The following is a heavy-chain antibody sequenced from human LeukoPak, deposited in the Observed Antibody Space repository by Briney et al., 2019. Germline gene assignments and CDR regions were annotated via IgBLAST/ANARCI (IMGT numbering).Heavy chain of an antibody. V-gene: IGHV1-18*01. CDR2: ISAYNGNT. CDR1: GYSFTSYG. J-gene: IGHJ4*02. D-gene: IGHD6-6*01. CDR3: ARNSGIAARRNFDY. Sequence: ASVKVSCKASGYSFTSYGISWVRQAPGQGLEWIGCISAYNGNTNYAQKLQGRVTMTTDTSTSTAYMELRSLRSDDTAVYYCARNSGIAARRNFDYWGQGTLVTVSS.